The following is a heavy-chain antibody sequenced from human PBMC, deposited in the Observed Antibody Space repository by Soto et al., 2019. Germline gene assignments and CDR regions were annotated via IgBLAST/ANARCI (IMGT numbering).Heavy chain of an antibody. D-gene: IGHD1-26*01. J-gene: IGHJ5*02. CDR1: GGSISSGDYY. CDR2: IYYSGST. Sequence: TSETLSLTCTVSGGSISSGDYYWGWIRQPPGKGLEWIGSIYYSGSTYYNPSLKSRVTISVDTSKNQFSLKLSSVTAADTAVYYCATQEVGGSYVYTFDPWGQGTLVTVSS. CDR3: ATQEVGGSYVYTFDP. V-gene: IGHV4-39*01.